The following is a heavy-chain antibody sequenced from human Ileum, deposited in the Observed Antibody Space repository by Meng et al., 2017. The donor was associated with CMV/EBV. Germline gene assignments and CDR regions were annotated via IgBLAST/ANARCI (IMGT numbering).Heavy chain of an antibody. D-gene: IGHD3-3*01. CDR2: ISAYNGNT. V-gene: IGHV1-18*01. CDR3: ARGGTITIFAVDAFDI. CDR1: GYTFTRYG. Sequence: ASVKVSCKASGYTFTRYGVTWVRQAPGQGLEWMGWISAYNGNTKYAQKFQGRVTMTTDTSTSTAYMELRSLTSDDTAVYYCARGGTITIFAVDAFDIWGQGTMVTVSS. J-gene: IGHJ3*02.